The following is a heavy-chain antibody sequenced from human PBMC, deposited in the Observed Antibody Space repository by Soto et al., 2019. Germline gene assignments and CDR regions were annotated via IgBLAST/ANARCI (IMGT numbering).Heavy chain of an antibody. CDR3: AKPSRIMITFRGVHFDY. V-gene: IGHV3-30*18. J-gene: IGHJ4*02. CDR2: ISYDGSNK. Sequence: QVQLVESGGGVVQPGRSLRLSCAASGFTFSSYGMHWVRQAPGKGLEWAAVISYDGSNKYYADSVKGRFTISRDNSKNTLYLRRNSLKVEDTAVYYCAKPSRIMITFRGVHFDYWGQGTLVTVSS. CDR1: GFTFSSYG. D-gene: IGHD3-16*01.